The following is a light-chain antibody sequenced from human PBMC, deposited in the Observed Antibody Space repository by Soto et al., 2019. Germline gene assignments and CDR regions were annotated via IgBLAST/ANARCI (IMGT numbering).Light chain of an antibody. CDR1: QRVSNNY. J-gene: IGKJ1*01. Sequence: EIVVTQSTGTLSLSPGERATLSCRASQRVSNNYLAWYQQKTGQTPRLLIYGASSRATGIPDRFSGSGSGTDFTLTISRLEPEDFAVYYCQQYGSSPWTFGQGTKVEIK. V-gene: IGKV3-20*01. CDR2: GAS. CDR3: QQYGSSPWT.